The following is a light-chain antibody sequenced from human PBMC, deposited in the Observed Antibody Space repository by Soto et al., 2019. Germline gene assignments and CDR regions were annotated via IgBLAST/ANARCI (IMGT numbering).Light chain of an antibody. J-gene: IGLJ1*01. CDR1: SGDVGTYNL. CDR3: CSYAGSTTYV. CDR2: EGS. Sequence: QSVLTQPASVSGSPGQSITISCSGTSGDVGTYNLVSWYQHHPGKAPELMIYEGSKRPSGVSNRFSGSTSGNTASLTISGLQAEEEADYYCCSYAGSTTYVFGTGTKVTVL. V-gene: IGLV2-23*01.